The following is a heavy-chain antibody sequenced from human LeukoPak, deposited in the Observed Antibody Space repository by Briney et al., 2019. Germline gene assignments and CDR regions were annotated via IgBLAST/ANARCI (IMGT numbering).Heavy chain of an antibody. Sequence: GGSLRLSCAASGFTFSSYAMSWVRQAPGKGLEWVSYISSSGSTIYYADSVKGRFTISRDNAKNSLYLQMNSLRAEDTAVYYCAVGEQWLVDRVDYWGQGTLVTVSS. J-gene: IGHJ4*02. V-gene: IGHV3-48*03. CDR3: AVGEQWLVDRVDY. CDR2: ISSSGSTI. CDR1: GFTFSSYA. D-gene: IGHD6-19*01.